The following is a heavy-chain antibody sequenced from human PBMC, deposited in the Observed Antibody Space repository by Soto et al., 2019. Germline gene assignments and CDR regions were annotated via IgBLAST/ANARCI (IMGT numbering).Heavy chain of an antibody. CDR2: INHSGST. J-gene: IGHJ6*02. CDR1: GGSFSGYS. Sequence: SETLSLTGAVYGGSFSGYSWSWIRQPPGKGLEWIGEINHSGSTNYNPSLKSRVTISVDTSKNHFSLNLSSVTAADTALYCCARGPGLRAVAERYYYYGMDVWGQGTTVTVSS. D-gene: IGHD6-19*01. CDR3: ARGPGLRAVAERYYYYGMDV. V-gene: IGHV4-34*01.